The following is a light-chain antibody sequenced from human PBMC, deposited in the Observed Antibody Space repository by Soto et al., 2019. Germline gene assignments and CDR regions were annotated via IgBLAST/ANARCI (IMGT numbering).Light chain of an antibody. V-gene: IGKV3-15*01. CDR3: QQYNNWPPIT. Sequence: EIVMTQSPATVSVSRGERATRSCSASQSVSSNLAWYQQKPGQAPRLLIYGASTRATGIPARFSGSGSGTEFTLTISSLQSEDFAVYYCQQYNNWPPITFGQGTRLEI. CDR2: GAS. CDR1: QSVSSN. J-gene: IGKJ5*01.